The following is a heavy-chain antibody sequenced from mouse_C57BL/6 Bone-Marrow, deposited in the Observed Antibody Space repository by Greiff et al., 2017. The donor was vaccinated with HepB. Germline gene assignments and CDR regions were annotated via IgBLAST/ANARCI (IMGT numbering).Heavy chain of an antibody. D-gene: IGHD2-3*01. CDR2: IDPSDSDT. Sequence: QVQLQQPGAELVKPGASVKLSCKASGYTFTSYWMQWVKQRPGQGLEWIGEIDPSDSDTNYNQKFQGKATLTVDTSSSTAYMQLSSLTSVDSAVYYCARWLLRRPFAYWGQGTLVTVSA. CDR1: GYTFTSYW. J-gene: IGHJ3*01. CDR3: ARWLLRRPFAY. V-gene: IGHV1-50*01.